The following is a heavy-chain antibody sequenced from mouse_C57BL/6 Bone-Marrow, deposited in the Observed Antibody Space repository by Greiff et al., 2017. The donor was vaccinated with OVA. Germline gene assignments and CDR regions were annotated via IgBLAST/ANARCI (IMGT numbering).Heavy chain of an antibody. CDR2: INSDGGST. J-gene: IGHJ1*03. CDR3: ARRAPPCDYCGGYWYCDV. Sequence: EVMLVESGGGLVQPGESLKLSCESNEYEFPSHDMSWVRKTPEKRLELVAAINSDGGSTYYPDTMERRFIISRDNTKTTLYLQMSSLRSEDTALYYGARRAPPCDYCGGYWYCDVWGTGTTVTVSS. CDR1: EYEFPSHD. D-gene: IGHD1-1*01. V-gene: IGHV5-2*01.